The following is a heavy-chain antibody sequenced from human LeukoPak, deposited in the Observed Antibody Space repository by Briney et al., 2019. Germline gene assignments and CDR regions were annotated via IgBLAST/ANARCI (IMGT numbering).Heavy chain of an antibody. J-gene: IGHJ4*02. D-gene: IGHD3-10*01. V-gene: IGHV3-7*01. CDR1: GFTFSVYW. Sequence: GGSLRLSCAASGFTFSVYWMSWVRQAPGKGLEWVANIIQAGSEQSYVDSVKGRFTISRDNAKNSLYLQMNSLRAEDTAVYYCARGSLGGSFDYWGQGTLVTVSS. CDR2: IIQAGSEQ. CDR3: ARGSLGGSFDY.